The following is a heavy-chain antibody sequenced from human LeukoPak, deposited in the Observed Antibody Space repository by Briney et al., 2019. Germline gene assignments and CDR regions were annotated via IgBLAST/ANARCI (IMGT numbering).Heavy chain of an antibody. CDR2: ISAYSGDT. CDR1: GYTFTSYG. D-gene: IGHD3-22*01. Sequence: ASVKVSCKPSGYTFTSYGFSWVRQAPGQGLEWMGWISAYSGDTNYAQKLQGRVTMTTDTSTSTAYMELRSLRSDDTAVYYCARHYYDTNGYYDPFDYWGQGTLVTVSS. CDR3: ARHYYDTNGYYDPFDY. J-gene: IGHJ4*02. V-gene: IGHV1-18*01.